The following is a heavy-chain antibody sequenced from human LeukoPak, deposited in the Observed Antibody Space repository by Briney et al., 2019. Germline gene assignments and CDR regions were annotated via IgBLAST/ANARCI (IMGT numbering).Heavy chain of an antibody. D-gene: IGHD3-22*01. CDR1: GGSFRGYY. J-gene: IGHJ4*02. CDR2: INHSGST. CDR3: ASGYYDSSGYYGFNY. Sequence: PSETLSLTCSVYGGSFRGYYWSWIRQPPAKGLEWIGEINHSGSTNYNPSLQSRVTISVDTPKNQFSLKPSSVTAADPAVYYCASGYYDSSGYYGFNYWGQGTQVTVSS. V-gene: IGHV4-34*01.